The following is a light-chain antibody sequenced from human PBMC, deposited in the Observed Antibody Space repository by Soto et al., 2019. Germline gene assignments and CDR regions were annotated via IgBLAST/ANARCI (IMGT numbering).Light chain of an antibody. CDR3: SSYAGSNHYV. CDR1: SSDVGGYNF. CDR2: EVS. V-gene: IGLV2-8*01. Sequence: SARTQPPSASGSPGQSATISCTGTSSDVGGYNFVSWYQQHPGKAPKLMIYEVSKRPSGVPDRFSGSKSDYTASLTVSGLQAEDEADYYCSSYAGSNHYVFGAGTKVTVL. J-gene: IGLJ1*01.